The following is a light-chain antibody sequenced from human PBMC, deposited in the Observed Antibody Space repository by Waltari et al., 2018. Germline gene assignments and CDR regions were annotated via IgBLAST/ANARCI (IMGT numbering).Light chain of an antibody. Sequence: DIQMTQSPSSLSASLGDSVTITCRASQSISSYLNWYQQKPGVAPKLLIYAASSLRNGVPSRFSGSGSGTDFSLTISSLQPEDFATYYCQQYTEWPYTFGQGTKLEIK. CDR3: QQYTEWPYT. CDR2: AAS. V-gene: IGKV1-39*01. CDR1: QSISSY. J-gene: IGKJ2*01.